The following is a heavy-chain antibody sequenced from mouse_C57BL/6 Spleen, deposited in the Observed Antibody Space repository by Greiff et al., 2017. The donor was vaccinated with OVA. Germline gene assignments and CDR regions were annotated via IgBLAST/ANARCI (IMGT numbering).Heavy chain of an antibody. CDR2: IDPEDGET. J-gene: IGHJ1*03. Sequence: VQLKESGAELVKPGASVKLSCTASGFNIKDYYMHWVKQRTEQGLEWIGRIDPEDGETKYAPKFQGKATITADTSSNTAYLQLSSLTSEDTAVYYCAPYYDYDEGYFDVWGTGTTVTVSS. D-gene: IGHD2-4*01. V-gene: IGHV14-2*01. CDR3: APYYDYDEGYFDV. CDR1: GFNIKDYY.